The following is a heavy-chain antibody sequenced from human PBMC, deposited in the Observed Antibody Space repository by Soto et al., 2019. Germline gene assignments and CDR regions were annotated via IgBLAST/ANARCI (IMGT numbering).Heavy chain of an antibody. J-gene: IGHJ5*02. CDR2: ISSNSAYI. V-gene: IGHV3-21*01. D-gene: IGHD6-25*01. Sequence: GGSLSLSCAASGFTFRSFTMNWVRQAPGKGLEWVSTISSNSAYIYYTDALRGRFTISRDNAKNSLHLQMNSLRAEDTAVYYCTRDASRDSSGRGWLDPWGQGTMVTVYS. CDR1: GFTFRSFT. CDR3: TRDASRDSSGRGWLDP.